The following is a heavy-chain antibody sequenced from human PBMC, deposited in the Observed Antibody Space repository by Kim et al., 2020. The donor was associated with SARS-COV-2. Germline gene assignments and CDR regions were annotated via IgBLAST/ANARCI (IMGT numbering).Heavy chain of an antibody. CDR2: IYYSGST. CDR3: ARDLLWAFDY. J-gene: IGHJ4*02. CDR1: GGSISSYY. V-gene: IGHV4-59*01. Sequence: SETLSLTCTVSGGSISSYYWSWIRQPPGKGLEWIGYIYYSGSTNYNPSLKSRVTISVDTSKNQFSLKLSSVTAADTAVYYCARDLLWAFDYWGQGTLVTV. D-gene: IGHD3-10*01.